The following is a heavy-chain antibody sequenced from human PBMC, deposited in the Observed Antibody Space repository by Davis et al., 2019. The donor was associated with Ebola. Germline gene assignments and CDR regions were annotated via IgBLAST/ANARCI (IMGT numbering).Heavy chain of an antibody. Sequence: GGSLRLSCAASGFTFSSYAMSWVRQAPGKGLEWVSAISVSGGSTYYADSVKGRFTISRDNAKNSLYLQMNSLRAEDTAVYYCARSTVKGTRTFYGMDVWGQGTTVTVSS. V-gene: IGHV3-23*01. CDR2: ISVSGGST. D-gene: IGHD4-11*01. CDR3: ARSTVKGTRTFYGMDV. CDR1: GFTFSSYA. J-gene: IGHJ6*02.